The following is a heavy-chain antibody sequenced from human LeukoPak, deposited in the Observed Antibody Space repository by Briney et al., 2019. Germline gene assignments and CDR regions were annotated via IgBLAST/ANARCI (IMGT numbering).Heavy chain of an antibody. CDR3: ARDQLQLGWFDP. V-gene: IGHV4-59*01. D-gene: IGHD6-13*01. Sequence: SETLSLTCTVSGGSISSYYWSWIRQPPGKGLEWIGYIYYSGSTNYNPSLKSRVTISVDTSKNQFSLELSSVTAADTAVYYCARDQLQLGWFDPWGQGTLVTVSS. CDR1: GGSISSYY. CDR2: IYYSGST. J-gene: IGHJ5*02.